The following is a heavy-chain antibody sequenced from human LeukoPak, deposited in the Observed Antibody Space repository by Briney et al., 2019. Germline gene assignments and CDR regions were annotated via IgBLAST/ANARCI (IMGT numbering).Heavy chain of an antibody. V-gene: IGHV3-48*04. D-gene: IGHD3-10*01. CDR3: ARRAPYGSGSYFPNFDY. J-gene: IGHJ4*02. CDR1: GFTFSSYS. CDR2: ISSTTITI. Sequence: GGSLRLSCAASGFTFSSYSMNWVRQTPGKGLEWVSYISSTTITIYYADSVKGRFTISRDNAKNSLYLQMNSLRAEDTAVYYCARRAPYGSGSYFPNFDYWGQGTPVTVSS.